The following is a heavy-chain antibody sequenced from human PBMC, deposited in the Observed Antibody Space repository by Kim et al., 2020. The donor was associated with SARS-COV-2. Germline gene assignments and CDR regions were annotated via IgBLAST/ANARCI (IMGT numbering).Heavy chain of an antibody. CDR3: ARVRPRVVYHFDY. CDR2: IYSGGST. CDR1: GFTVSSYY. V-gene: IGHV3-53*01. D-gene: IGHD3-10*01. J-gene: IGHJ4*02. Sequence: GGSLRLSCAASGFTVSSYYMSWVRQAPGKGLEWVAVIYSGGSTYYADSVKGRFTISRDDSQDMLYLQMNSLRAEETAVFYCARVRPRVVYHFDYWGQGTLVTVSS.